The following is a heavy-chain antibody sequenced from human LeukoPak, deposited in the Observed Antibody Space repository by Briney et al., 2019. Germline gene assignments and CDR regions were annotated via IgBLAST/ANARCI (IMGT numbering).Heavy chain of an antibody. V-gene: IGHV1-8*01. Sequence: GASVKVSCKASGYTFTSYDINWVRQAPGQGLEWMGWMNANSGNTGYAQKFQGRVTMTRDTSISTAYMELSSLISEDTAVYYCARAQLVGATTRGAFDIWGQGTIVTVSA. CDR1: GYTFTSYD. CDR3: ARAQLVGATTRGAFDI. CDR2: MNANSGNT. J-gene: IGHJ3*02. D-gene: IGHD1-26*01.